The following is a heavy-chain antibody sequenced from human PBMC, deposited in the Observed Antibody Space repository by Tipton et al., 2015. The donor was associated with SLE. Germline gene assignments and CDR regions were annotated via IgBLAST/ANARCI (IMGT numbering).Heavy chain of an antibody. Sequence: QLVQSGGGVVQPGRSLRLSCAASGFTFSSYGMHWVRQAPGKGLEWVAVISYDGSNKYYADSVKGRFTISRDNSKNTLYLQMNSLRAEDTAVYYCAKDTHSSSWIDYYYYYMDVWGKGPRSPSP. CDR2: ISYDGSNK. D-gene: IGHD6-13*01. CDR3: AKDTHSSSWIDYYYYYMDV. J-gene: IGHJ6*03. CDR1: GFTFSSYG. V-gene: IGHV3-30*18.